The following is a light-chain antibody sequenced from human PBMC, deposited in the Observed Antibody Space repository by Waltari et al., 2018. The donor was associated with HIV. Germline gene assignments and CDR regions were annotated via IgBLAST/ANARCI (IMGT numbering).Light chain of an antibody. CDR2: EVS. CDR3: GSYTATNSMM. J-gene: IGLJ3*02. V-gene: IGLV2-14*01. Sequence: QSALTQPAYVSGSPGQSITISCTGPTSDADSFDYVSWYQQQPGKVPTLIIYEVSFRASGVSNRFSASKSGNTTSLTISGLQAEDEAVYYCGSYTATNSMMFGGGTKMTVL. CDR1: TSDADSFDY.